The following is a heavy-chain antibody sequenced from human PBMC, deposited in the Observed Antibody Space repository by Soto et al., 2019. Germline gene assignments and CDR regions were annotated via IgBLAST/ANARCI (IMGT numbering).Heavy chain of an antibody. D-gene: IGHD1-26*01. CDR2: IKSKTDGGTT. V-gene: IGHV3-15*07. J-gene: IGHJ4*02. Sequence: GGSLRLSCAASGFTFSNAWMNWVRQAPGKGLEWVGRIKSKTDGGTTDYAAPVKGRFTISRDDSKNTLYLQMNSLKTEDTAVYYCTPLNRELPLGNYWGQGTLVTVSS. CDR3: TPLNRELPLGNY. CDR1: GFTFSNAW.